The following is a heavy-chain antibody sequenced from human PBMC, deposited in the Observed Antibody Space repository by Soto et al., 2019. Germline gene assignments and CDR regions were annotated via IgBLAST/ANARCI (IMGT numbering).Heavy chain of an antibody. CDR2: IYYSGTT. CDR3: ARRDPFNTGCHFGT. D-gene: IGHD2-15*01. CDR1: GCPMIAFY. J-gene: IGHJ4*02. V-gene: IGHV4-59*08. Sequence: PLETLSLTCTVSGCPMIAFYCSWIRQPPGKGLEWLGYIYYSGTTNYNPSMKSRVTISVDTSKSHFFLKLSSVTGADTALYYCARRDPFNTGCHFGTWGQGTLVTVSS.